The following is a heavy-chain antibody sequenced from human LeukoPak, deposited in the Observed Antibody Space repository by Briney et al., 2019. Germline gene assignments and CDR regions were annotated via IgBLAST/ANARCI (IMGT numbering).Heavy chain of an antibody. Sequence: GGSLRLSCAASGFTFSSYSMNWVRQAPGKGLEWVSSISSSSSYIYYADSEKGRFTISRDNAKNSLYLQMNSLRAEDTAVYYCARETYYYDSSGYLDAFDIWGQGTMVTVSS. D-gene: IGHD3-22*01. V-gene: IGHV3-21*01. CDR2: ISSSSSYI. J-gene: IGHJ3*02. CDR3: ARETYYYDSSGYLDAFDI. CDR1: GFTFSSYS.